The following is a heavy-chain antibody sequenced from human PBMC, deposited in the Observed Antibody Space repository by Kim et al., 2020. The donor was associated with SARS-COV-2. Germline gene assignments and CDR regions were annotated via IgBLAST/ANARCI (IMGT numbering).Heavy chain of an antibody. D-gene: IGHD2-2*02. CDR3: ARAKGYCTISSCNNGMDV. J-gene: IGHJ6*02. CDR2: INAGNGNT. CDR1: GYTFTSYT. V-gene: IGHV1-3*01. Sequence: ASVKVSCKASGYTFTSYTIHWVRHAPGQRLEWMGWINAGNGNTKYSQNFQGRVTITRDTSATTAYMDLSSLRSEDTAVYYCARAKGYCTISSCNNGMDVWAKGPRSPSP.